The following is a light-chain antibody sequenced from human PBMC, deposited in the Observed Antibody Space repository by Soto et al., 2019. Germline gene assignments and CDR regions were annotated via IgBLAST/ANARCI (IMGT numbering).Light chain of an antibody. Sequence: DIQLTQSPSFLSASVGDRVTITCRASQGIAASLAWYQQKPGNPPRLLIYADSTLQSGVPSRFSGSGSGTRGTLTISSLEHEDFATYYCQQTRTYPRTFGGGTKVEMK. CDR1: QGIAAS. CDR2: ADS. J-gene: IGKJ4*01. V-gene: IGKV1-9*01. CDR3: QQTRTYPRT.